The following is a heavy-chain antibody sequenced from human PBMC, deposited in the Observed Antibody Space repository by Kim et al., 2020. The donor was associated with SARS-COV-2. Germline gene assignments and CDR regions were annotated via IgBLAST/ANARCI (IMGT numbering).Heavy chain of an antibody. CDR1: GFTLDVYT. J-gene: IGHJ5*01. Sequence: GGSLRLSCATSGFTLDVYTVHWVRQAPGKGLEWVSVINRRGSKRNAESPEGRLTTTRDKSRNSTLFQINNLTSEENASYYCSKELLTGWLNLVSW. D-gene: IGHD1-1*01. CDR3: SKELLTGWLNLVS. V-gene: IGHV3-43*01. CDR2: INRRGSKR.